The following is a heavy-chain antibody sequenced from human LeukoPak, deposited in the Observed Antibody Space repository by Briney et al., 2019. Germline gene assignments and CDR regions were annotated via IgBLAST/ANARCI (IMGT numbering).Heavy chain of an antibody. CDR2: ISSSSSYI. V-gene: IGHV3-21*01. CDR1: GFTFSSYE. CDR3: ARTSGGSGSYYN. J-gene: IGHJ4*02. Sequence: GGSLRLSCAASGFTFSSYEMNWVRQAPGKGLEWVSFISSSSSYIYYADSVKGRFTISRDNAKNSLYLQMNSLRAEDTAVYYCARTSGGSGSYYNWGQGTLVTVSS. D-gene: IGHD3-10*01.